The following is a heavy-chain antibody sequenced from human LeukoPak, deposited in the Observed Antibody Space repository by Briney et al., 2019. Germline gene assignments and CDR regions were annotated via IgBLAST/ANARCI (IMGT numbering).Heavy chain of an antibody. CDR3: VRGYSFGPYGMDV. Sequence: GGSLRLSCTASGFTFSSYAMNWVRQAPGKGLEWVSGIGAGGTFTYYADSVKGRFTISRDISKNTLYLQMSSLRAEDTAVYFCVRGYSFGPYGMDVWGQGTTVTVSS. D-gene: IGHD2-15*01. V-gene: IGHV3-23*01. CDR1: GFTFSSYA. J-gene: IGHJ6*02. CDR2: IGAGGTFT.